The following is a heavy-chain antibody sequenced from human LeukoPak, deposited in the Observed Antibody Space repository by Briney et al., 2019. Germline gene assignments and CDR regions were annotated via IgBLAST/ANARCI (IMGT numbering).Heavy chain of an antibody. Sequence: GGSLRLSCAASGFTFSSYWMSWVRQAPGKGLEWVANIKQDGSEKYYVDSVKGRFTISRDNAKNSLYLQMNSLRAEDTAVYYCAKDRTVRTYYFDYWGQGTLVTVSS. D-gene: IGHD4-17*01. CDR2: IKQDGSEK. CDR3: AKDRTVRTYYFDY. V-gene: IGHV3-7*03. CDR1: GFTFSSYW. J-gene: IGHJ4*02.